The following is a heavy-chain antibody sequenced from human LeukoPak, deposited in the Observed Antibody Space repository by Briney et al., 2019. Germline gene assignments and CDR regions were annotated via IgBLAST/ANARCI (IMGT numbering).Heavy chain of an antibody. J-gene: IGHJ4*02. CDR1: GGSISRSSYY. CDR2: IYYSGST. V-gene: IGHV4-39*07. Sequence: PSETLSLTCTVSGGSISRSSYYWGWLRQPPGTGLEWLGSIYYSGSTYYNPSLKSRVTISVDTSKNQFSLKLSSVTAADTAVYYCASEGRGYSYGYRDYWGQGTLVTVSS. CDR3: ASEGRGYSYGYRDY. D-gene: IGHD5-18*01.